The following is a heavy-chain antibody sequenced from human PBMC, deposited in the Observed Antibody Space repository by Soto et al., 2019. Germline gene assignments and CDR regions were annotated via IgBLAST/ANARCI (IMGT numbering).Heavy chain of an antibody. CDR2: IYWDDDK. D-gene: IGHD3-22*01. CDR1: GFSLSTSGVG. CDR3: AYALSSGYQAFES. Sequence: QITLKESGPTLVQPTQTLTLTCTFSGFSLSTSGVGVGWIRQSPGKALEWLALIYWDDDKRYSPYLKIRLTITKDTSRNQVVFTLTNMDPMDTATYYCAYALSSGYQAFESGGQGTLVTVSS. V-gene: IGHV2-5*02. J-gene: IGHJ4*02.